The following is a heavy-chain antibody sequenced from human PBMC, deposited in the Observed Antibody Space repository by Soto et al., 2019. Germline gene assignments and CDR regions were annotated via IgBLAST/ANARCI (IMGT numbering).Heavy chain of an antibody. CDR1: GFTFSSYW. J-gene: IGHJ4*02. Sequence: GGSLRLSCAASGFTFSSYWMSWVRQAPGKGLEWVAVISYDGSNKYYADSVKGRFTISRDNSKNTLYLQMNSLRAEDTAVYYCANWFDIDYWGQGTLVTVSS. V-gene: IGHV3-30*18. D-gene: IGHD3-10*01. CDR2: ISYDGSNK. CDR3: ANWFDIDY.